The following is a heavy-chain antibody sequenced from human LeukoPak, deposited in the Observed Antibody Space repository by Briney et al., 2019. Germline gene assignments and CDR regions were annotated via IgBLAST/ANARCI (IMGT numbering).Heavy chain of an antibody. CDR3: ARGRGSYYYWDY. CDR2: ISAYNGNT. V-gene: IGHV1-18*04. D-gene: IGHD1-26*01. J-gene: IGHJ4*02. CDR1: GYTFTCYY. Sequence: GASVKVSCKASGYTFTCYYMHWVRQAPGQGLEWMGWISAYNGNTNYAQKVQGRVTMTTDTSTSTAYMELRSLRSDDTAVYYCARGRGSYYYWDYWGQGTLVTVSS.